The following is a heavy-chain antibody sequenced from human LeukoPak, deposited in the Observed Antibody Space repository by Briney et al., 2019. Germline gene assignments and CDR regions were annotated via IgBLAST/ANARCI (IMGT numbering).Heavy chain of an antibody. CDR2: IKQDGSQR. CDR3: VQIPGGGY. D-gene: IGHD5-24*01. V-gene: IGHV3-7*03. J-gene: IGHJ4*02. Sequence: GGSLRLSCAASGFTFSDYWMDWLRQAPGKGLEWVASIKQDGSQRDYVGSVKGRFTISRDNSKNMVYLQLNSLRAEDTAIFYCVQIPGGGYWGQGTLVTVSS. CDR1: GFTFSDYW.